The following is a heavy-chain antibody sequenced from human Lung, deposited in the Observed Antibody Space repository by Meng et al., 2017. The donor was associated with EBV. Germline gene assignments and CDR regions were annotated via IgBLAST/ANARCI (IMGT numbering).Heavy chain of an antibody. V-gene: IGHV4-61*01. J-gene: IGHJ2*01. D-gene: IGHD1-1*01. CDR2: MYYSGGT. Sequence: VLLREPGPRMVKPSGTLSAPGTVSGGSVSSVHYYSSWIRQPPGKGLEWIGYMYYSGGTNYDHSLKSRVTMSVDTSKNQFSLKLTSVTAADTAVYYCAGVVGTFYWHFDLWGRGTLVTVSS. CDR3: AGVVGTFYWHFDL. CDR1: GGSVSSVHYY.